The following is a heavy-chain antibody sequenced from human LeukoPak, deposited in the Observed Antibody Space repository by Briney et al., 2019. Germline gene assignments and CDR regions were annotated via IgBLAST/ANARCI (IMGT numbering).Heavy chain of an antibody. Sequence: SETLSLTCTVSGGSISSGGYCWSWIRQHPGKGPEWIGYIYYSGSTYYNPSLKSRVTISVDTSKNQYSLKLSSVTAADPAVYYCASGKRVYYFDYWGQGTLVTVSS. D-gene: IGHD1-1*01. CDR3: ASGKRVYYFDY. V-gene: IGHV4-31*03. CDR1: GGSISSGGYC. J-gene: IGHJ4*02. CDR2: IYYSGST.